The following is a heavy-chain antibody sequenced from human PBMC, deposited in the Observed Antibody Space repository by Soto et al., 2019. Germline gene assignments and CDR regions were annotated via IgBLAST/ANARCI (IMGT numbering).Heavy chain of an antibody. Sequence: LSLTCTVSGGSISSSSYYWGWIRQPPGKGLEWIGSIYYSGSTYCNPSLKSRVTISVDTSKNQFSLKLSSVTAADTAVYYCARPAADYVWGSYRYYFDSWGQATLVTVSS. D-gene: IGHD3-16*02. V-gene: IGHV4-39*01. CDR3: ARPAADYVWGSYRYYFDS. CDR1: GGSISSSSYY. J-gene: IGHJ4*02. CDR2: IYYSGST.